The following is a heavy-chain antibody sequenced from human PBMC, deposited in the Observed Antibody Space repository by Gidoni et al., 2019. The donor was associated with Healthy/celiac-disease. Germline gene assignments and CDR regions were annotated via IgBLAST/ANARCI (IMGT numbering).Heavy chain of an antibody. V-gene: IGHV4-34*01. J-gene: IGHJ4*02. Sequence: QVQLQPWGAGPLKPSETLSLTCAVYGGSFSGYFWSWIRQPPGKGLEWIGEINHSGSTSFNPSLKSRVTISVDTSKNQFSLKLSSVTAADTAVYYCARDRGYWRGGMSPRGDYYFDYWGQGTLITVSS. D-gene: IGHD2-15*01. CDR3: ARDRGYWRGGMSPRGDYYFDY. CDR1: GGSFSGYF. CDR2: INHSGST.